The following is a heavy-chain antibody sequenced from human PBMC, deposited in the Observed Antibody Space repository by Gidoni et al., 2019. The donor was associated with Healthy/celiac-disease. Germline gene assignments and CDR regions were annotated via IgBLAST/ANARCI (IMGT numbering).Heavy chain of an antibody. CDR2: IIPIFGTA. V-gene: IGHV1-69*01. J-gene: IGHJ4*02. CDR1: GGTFSSYA. CDR3: ARGAVAATPFDY. Sequence: VQLVQSGAAVKRPRSPVTVSCKASGGTFSSYAIGWVRQAPGQGLEWMGGIIPIFGTANYAQKFQGRVTITADESTSTAYMELSSLRSEDTAVYYCARGAVAATPFDYWGQGTLVTVSS. D-gene: IGHD2-15*01.